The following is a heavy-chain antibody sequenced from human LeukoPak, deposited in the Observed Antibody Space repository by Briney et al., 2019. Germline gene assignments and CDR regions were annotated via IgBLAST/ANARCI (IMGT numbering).Heavy chain of an antibody. CDR3: ARKTSSSWFFDY. CDR1: GGSISSYH. CDR2: IYYSGST. J-gene: IGHJ4*02. D-gene: IGHD6-13*01. V-gene: IGHV4-59*01. Sequence: SETLSLTCTVSGGSISSYHWSWIRQPPGRGLEWIGYIYYSGSTNYNPSLKSRVTISVDTSKNQFSLKLTSVTAADTAVYYCARKTSSSWFFDYWGQGTLVTVSS.